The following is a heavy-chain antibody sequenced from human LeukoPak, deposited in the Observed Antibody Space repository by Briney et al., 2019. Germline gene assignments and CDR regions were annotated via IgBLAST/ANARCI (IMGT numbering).Heavy chain of an antibody. V-gene: IGHV4-59*01. CDR2: IYYSGST. D-gene: IGHD6-19*01. J-gene: IGHJ5*02. Sequence: SETLSLTCTVSGGSISSYYWSWIRQPPGKGLAWIGYIYYSGSTNYNPSLKSRVTISVDTSKNQFSLKLSSVTAADTAVYYCASTIAVAGNSRWFDPWGQGTLVTVSS. CDR1: GGSISSYY. CDR3: ASTIAVAGNSRWFDP.